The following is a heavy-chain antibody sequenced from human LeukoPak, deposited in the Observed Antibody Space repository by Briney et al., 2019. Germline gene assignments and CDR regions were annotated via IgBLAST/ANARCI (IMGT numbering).Heavy chain of an antibody. CDR1: GFTFSSYG. CDR3: ARDGAFNESGSYSVYYFDY. V-gene: IGHV3-33*01. Sequence: GGPLRLSCAASGFTFSSYGMHWVRQAPGKGLEWVAVIWYDGSNKYYADSVKGRFTISRDNSKNTLYLQMNSLRAEDTAVYYCARDGAFNESGSYSVYYFDYWGQGTLVTVSS. CDR2: IWYDGSNK. J-gene: IGHJ4*02. D-gene: IGHD1-26*01.